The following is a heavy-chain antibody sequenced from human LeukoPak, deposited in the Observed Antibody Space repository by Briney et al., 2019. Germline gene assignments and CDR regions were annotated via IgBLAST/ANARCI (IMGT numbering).Heavy chain of an antibody. V-gene: IGHV3-7*01. CDR1: GFTFISYW. CDR3: ARDPSSWAANWFDP. CDR2: IKQDGSEK. J-gene: IGHJ5*02. D-gene: IGHD6-13*01. Sequence: GGSLRLSCAASGFTFISYWMNWVRQAPGKGLEWVANIKQDGSEKYYADSVKGRFTISRDNSKNTLYLQMNSLRAEDTAVYYCARDPSSWAANWFDPWGQGTLVTVSS.